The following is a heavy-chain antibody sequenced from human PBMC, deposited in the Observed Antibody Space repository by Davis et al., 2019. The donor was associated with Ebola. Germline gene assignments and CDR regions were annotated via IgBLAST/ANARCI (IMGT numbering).Heavy chain of an antibody. CDR1: GFTFGAYA. D-gene: IGHD4-11*01. Sequence: GGSLRLSCTASGFTFGAYAMTWVRQAPGKGREWVGFIRSKIYGGTTEYAASVEGRFTISRDDSRSIAYLQMDSLKTEDTAVYYCSRDDYPVWGQGTLVTVSS. J-gene: IGHJ4*02. V-gene: IGHV3-49*04. CDR2: IRSKIYGGTT. CDR3: SRDDYPV.